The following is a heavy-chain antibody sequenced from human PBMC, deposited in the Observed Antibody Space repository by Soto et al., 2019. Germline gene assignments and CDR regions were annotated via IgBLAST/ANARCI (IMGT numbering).Heavy chain of an antibody. J-gene: IGHJ5*02. Sequence: KVSCKASGGTFISYAISWVRQAPGQGLEWMGGIIPIFGTANYAQKFQGRVTITADKSTSTAYMELSSLRSEDTAVYYCASYCSGGSCYSNWFDPWGQGTLVTVSS. D-gene: IGHD2-15*01. CDR2: IIPIFGTA. CDR3: ASYCSGGSCYSNWFDP. CDR1: GGTFISYA. V-gene: IGHV1-69*06.